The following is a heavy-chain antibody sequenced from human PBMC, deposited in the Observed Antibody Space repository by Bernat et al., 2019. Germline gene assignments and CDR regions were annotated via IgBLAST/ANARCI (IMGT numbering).Heavy chain of an antibody. CDR1: GGSISSSGYY. CDR2: IYYSGST. D-gene: IGHD4-17*01. V-gene: IGHV4-39*01. CDR3: ARRTTTVVHY. J-gene: IGHJ4*02. Sequence: QLQLQESGPGLVKPSETLSLTCTVSGGSISSSGYYWDWIRQPPGKGLEWIGNIYYSGSTYYNPSLKSRVTISVDTSKNQFSLKLSSVTAADTSVYYCARRTTTVVHYWGQGTLVTVSS.